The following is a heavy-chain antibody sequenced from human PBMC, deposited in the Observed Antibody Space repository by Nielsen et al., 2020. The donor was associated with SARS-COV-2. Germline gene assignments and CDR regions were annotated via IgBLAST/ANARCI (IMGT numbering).Heavy chain of an antibody. D-gene: IGHD6-19*01. J-gene: IGHJ4*02. CDR1: GGSISSSSYY. CDR3: ARGHAVAGPAFYYFDY. V-gene: IGHV4-39*01. Sequence: SETLSLTCTVSGGSISSSSYYWGWIRQPPGKGLEWIGSIYYSGSTYYNPSLKSRVTISVDTSKNQFSLKLSSVTAADTAVYYCARGHAVAGPAFYYFDYWGQGTLVTVSS. CDR2: IYYSGST.